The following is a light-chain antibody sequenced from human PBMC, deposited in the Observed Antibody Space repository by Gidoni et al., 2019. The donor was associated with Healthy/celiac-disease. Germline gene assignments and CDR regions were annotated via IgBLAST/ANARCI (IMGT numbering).Light chain of an antibody. V-gene: IGLV3-21*04. J-gene: IGLJ3*02. CDR1: NSGSKS. Sequence: SYVLTQPPSVSVAPGKTARITCGGNNSGSKSVHWYQQKQGQAPVLVIYYDSDRPSGIPERFSGSNSGNTATLTISRVEAGDEADYYCQVWDSSSDHRVFGGGTKLTVL. CDR3: QVWDSSSDHRV. CDR2: YDS.